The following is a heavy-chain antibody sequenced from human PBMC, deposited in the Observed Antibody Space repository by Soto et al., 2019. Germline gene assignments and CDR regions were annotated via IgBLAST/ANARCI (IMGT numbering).Heavy chain of an antibody. CDR2: IYHSGNT. CDR1: GGSISSSNW. J-gene: IGHJ4*02. CDR3: ARRWGEGRVDH. D-gene: IGHD3-10*01. V-gene: IGHV4-4*02. Sequence: PSDTLSLTCAVSGGSISSSNWWSWVRQPPGKGLEWIGEIYHSGNTNYNPSLKSRVTMAVDKSRNQFSLKLSSVTAADTAVYYCARRWGEGRVDHWGQGTLVTV.